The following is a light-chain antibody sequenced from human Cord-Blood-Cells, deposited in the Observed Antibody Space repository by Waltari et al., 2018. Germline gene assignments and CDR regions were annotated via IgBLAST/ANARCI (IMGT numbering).Light chain of an antibody. Sequence: QSALTQPASVSGSPGQSITISCTGTRRDVGGYNYVSWYQQHPGKAPKLIFYEFSNRPSGVSNRFSGSKSGNTASLTISGLQAEDEADYYCSSYTSSSTYVFGTGTKVTVL. CDR2: EFS. V-gene: IGLV2-14*01. J-gene: IGLJ1*01. CDR1: RRDVGGYNY. CDR3: SSYTSSSTYV.